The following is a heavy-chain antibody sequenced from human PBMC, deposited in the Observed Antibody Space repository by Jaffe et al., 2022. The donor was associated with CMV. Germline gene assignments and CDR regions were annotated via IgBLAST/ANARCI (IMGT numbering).Heavy chain of an antibody. J-gene: IGHJ5*02. CDR1: GDSVSSNSAA. Sequence: QVQLQQSGPGLVKPSQTLSLTCAISGDSVSSNSAAWNWIRQSPSRGLEWLGRTYYRSKWYNDYAVSVKSRITINPDTSKNQFSLQLNSVTPEDTAVYYCARDSVDRYVVTALNWFDPWGQGTLVTVSS. CDR2: TYYRSKWYN. V-gene: IGHV6-1*01. D-gene: IGHD2-21*02. CDR3: ARDSVDRYVVTALNWFDP.